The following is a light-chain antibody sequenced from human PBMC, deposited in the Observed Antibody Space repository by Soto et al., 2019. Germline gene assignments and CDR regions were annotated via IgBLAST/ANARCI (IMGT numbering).Light chain of an antibody. J-gene: IGLJ1*01. V-gene: IGLV2-14*03. CDR3: SSYSRRSTYV. Sequence: QSVLTXPASVSGSPGQSITISCTGTSSDVGGYNYVSWYQQHPGKAPKLIIYDVSYRPSGVSNRFSGSKSGNTASLTISGLQAEDEADYFCSSYSRRSTYVFGTGTKVTVL. CDR2: DVS. CDR1: SSDVGGYNY.